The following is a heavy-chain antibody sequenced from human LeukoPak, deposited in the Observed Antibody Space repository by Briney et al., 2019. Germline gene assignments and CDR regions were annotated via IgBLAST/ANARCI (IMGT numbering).Heavy chain of an antibody. CDR2: ISWNGITI. D-gene: IGHD3-22*01. J-gene: IGHJ4*02. CDR1: GFTFGDYA. V-gene: IGHV3-9*01. Sequence: GGSLRLSCATSGFTFGDYAMHWVRHGPGKGLEWVSGISWNGITIEYADSVKGRFTISRDNAENALYLRMNSLRAEDTALYSCAKSPLPDSSGYYTLWDWGQGTLVTVSS. CDR3: AKSPLPDSSGYYTLWD.